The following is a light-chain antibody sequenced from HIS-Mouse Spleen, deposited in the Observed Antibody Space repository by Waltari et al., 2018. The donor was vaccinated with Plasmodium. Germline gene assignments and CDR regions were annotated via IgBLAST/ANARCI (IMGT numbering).Light chain of an antibody. CDR2: DAS. Sequence: AIQFTQSPSSLSASVGDRVSITCRASQGISSALAWYQQKPGQAPKLLIYDASSLDSGVPSRFSGSGSGTDFTLTISSLQPEDFATYYCQQFNSYPHTFGGGTKVEIK. CDR3: QQFNSYPHT. J-gene: IGKJ4*01. CDR1: QGISSA. V-gene: IGKV1-13*02.